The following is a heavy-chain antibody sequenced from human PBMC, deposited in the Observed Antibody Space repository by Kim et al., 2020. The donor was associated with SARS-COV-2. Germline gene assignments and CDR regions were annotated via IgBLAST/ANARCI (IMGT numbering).Heavy chain of an antibody. D-gene: IGHD6-13*01. J-gene: IGHJ4*02. V-gene: IGHV4-4*02. CDR1: GGSISSSNW. Sequence: SETLSLTCAVSGGSISSSNWWSWVRQPPGKGLEWIGEIYHSGSTNYNPSLKSRVTISVDKSKNQFSLKLSSVTAADTAVYYCARDRSWGSSWYYFDYWGQGTLVTVSS. CDR2: IYHSGST. CDR3: ARDRSWGSSWYYFDY.